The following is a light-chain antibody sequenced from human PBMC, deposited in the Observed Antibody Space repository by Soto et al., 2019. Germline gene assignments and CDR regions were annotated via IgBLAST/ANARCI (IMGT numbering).Light chain of an antibody. Sequence: QSAPTQPLSVSGSPGQSVTISCTGTSSDVGGYNYVSWYQQHPGKAPKLMIYDVSKRPSGVPDRFSGSKSGNTASLTISGLQAEDEADYYCCSYAGSYTLYVFGTGTKVTVL. CDR3: CSYAGSYTLYV. CDR2: DVS. V-gene: IGLV2-11*01. CDR1: SSDVGGYNY. J-gene: IGLJ1*01.